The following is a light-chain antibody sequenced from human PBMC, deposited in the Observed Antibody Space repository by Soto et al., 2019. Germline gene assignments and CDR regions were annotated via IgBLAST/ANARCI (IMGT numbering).Light chain of an antibody. CDR1: QGIRND. CDR2: GAS. J-gene: IGKJ4*01. CDR3: QQYGSSLT. Sequence: DIQMTQSPSSLSASVGDRVTISCRASQGIRNDLGWYQQKPGKAPKRLIYGASILQSGIPDRFSGSGSGTDFTLTISRLEPEDFAVYYCQQYGSSLTFGGGTKVEIK. V-gene: IGKV1-17*01.